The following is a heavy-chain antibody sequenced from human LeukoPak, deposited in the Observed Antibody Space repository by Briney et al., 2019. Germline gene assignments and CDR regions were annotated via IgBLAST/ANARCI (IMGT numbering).Heavy chain of an antibody. CDR1: GFTFSSYS. Sequence: PGGSLRLSCAASGFTFSSYSMNWVRQAPGKGLEWGSSISSSSSYIYYADSVKGRFTISRDNAKNSLYLQMNSLRAEDTAVYYCARVHRSYGFGAFDIWGQGTMVTVSS. CDR3: ARVHRSYGFGAFDI. J-gene: IGHJ3*02. CDR2: ISSSSSYI. D-gene: IGHD5-18*01. V-gene: IGHV3-21*01.